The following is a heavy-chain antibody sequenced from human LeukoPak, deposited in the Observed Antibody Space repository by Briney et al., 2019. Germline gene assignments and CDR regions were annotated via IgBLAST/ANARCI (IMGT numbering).Heavy chain of an antibody. CDR3: ARDWGAVAGTYDY. CDR2: IKQDGSEK. CDR1: EFTFATYT. V-gene: IGHV3-7*04. D-gene: IGHD6-19*01. Sequence: GGSLRLSCSASEFTFATYTIDWVRQAPGKGLEWVANIKQDGSEKYYVDSVKGRFTISRDNAKNSLYLQMNSLRAEDTAVYYCARDWGAVAGTYDYWGQGTLVTVSS. J-gene: IGHJ4*02.